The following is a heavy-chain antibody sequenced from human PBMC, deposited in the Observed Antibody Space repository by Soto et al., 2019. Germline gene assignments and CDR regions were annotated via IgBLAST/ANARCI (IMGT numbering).Heavy chain of an antibody. CDR1: GFTFTSNS. J-gene: IGHJ4*02. D-gene: IGHD3-16*01. V-gene: IGHV3-48*02. CDR2: ITSSSSTI. Sequence: EVQLVESGGGLVQPGGSLRLSCAASGFTFTSNSMNWVRQAPGKGLEWISYITSSSSTIYYADSVKGRFTISRDNAKNSLYIQMISLRDDDTAVYYCARGRVGTAYFDYSGQGALVTVSS. CDR3: ARGRVGTAYFDY.